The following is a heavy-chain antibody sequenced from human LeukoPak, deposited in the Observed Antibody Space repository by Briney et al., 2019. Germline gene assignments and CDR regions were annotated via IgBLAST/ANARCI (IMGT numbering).Heavy chain of an antibody. D-gene: IGHD6-13*01. CDR3: ARGLATYSSWYWAVWLDP. Sequence: PSVTLSLTCAVYGGSFSGYYWSWIRQPPGKGLEWIGEVNHSGSTNYNPSLKSRVAISLDTSKNQFSLNLNSVTAADTAVYYCARGLATYSSWYWAVWLDPWGQGTLVTVSS. J-gene: IGHJ5*02. V-gene: IGHV4-34*01. CDR1: GGSFSGYY. CDR2: VNHSGST.